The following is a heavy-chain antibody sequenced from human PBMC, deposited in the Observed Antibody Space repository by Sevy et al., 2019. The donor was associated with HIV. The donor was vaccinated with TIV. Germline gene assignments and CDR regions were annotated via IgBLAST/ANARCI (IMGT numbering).Heavy chain of an antibody. CDR2: IKSKTDGGKT. CDR1: GFTFSNAW. CDR3: TTLPPGYPYYYYGMDV. V-gene: IGHV3-15*01. J-gene: IGHJ6*02. D-gene: IGHD3-16*02. Sequence: GGSLRLSCAASGFTFSNAWMSWVRQAPGKGLEWVGRIKSKTDGGKTDYAAPVKGRFTISRDDSKNTLYLQMNSLKTEDTAVYYCTTLPPGYPYYYYGMDVWGQGTTVTVSS.